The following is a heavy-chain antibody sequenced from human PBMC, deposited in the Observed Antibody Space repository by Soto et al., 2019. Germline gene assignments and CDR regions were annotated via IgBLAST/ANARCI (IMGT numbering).Heavy chain of an antibody. V-gene: IGHV1-69*01. CDR1: GGTFSNYA. D-gene: IGHD5-18*01. J-gene: IGHJ5*01. Sequence: QVQLVQSGAEVKKPGSSVKVSCKASGGTFSNYAVSWVRQAPGQGLEWLGDIIPIFGTANYAQKFQGRVTITADESTSTAYMELSNLRSEDTAVYYCARVAYTSMATHWFDCWGQGTLVTVSS. CDR2: IIPIFGTA. CDR3: ARVAYTSMATHWFDC.